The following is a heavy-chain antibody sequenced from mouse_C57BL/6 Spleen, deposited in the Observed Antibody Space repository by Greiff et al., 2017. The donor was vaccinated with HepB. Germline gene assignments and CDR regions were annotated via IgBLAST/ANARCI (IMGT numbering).Heavy chain of an antibody. V-gene: IGHV1-4*01. CDR3: VPMVTTKAWFAY. J-gene: IGHJ3*01. CDR2: INPSSGYT. CDR1: GYTFTSYT. D-gene: IGHD2-2*01. Sequence: VQLQQSGAELARPGASVKMSCKASGYTFTSYTMHWVKQRPGQGLEWIGYINPSSGYTKYNQKFKDKATLTADKSSSTAYMQLSSLTSEDSAVYYCVPMVTTKAWFAYWGQGTLVTVSA.